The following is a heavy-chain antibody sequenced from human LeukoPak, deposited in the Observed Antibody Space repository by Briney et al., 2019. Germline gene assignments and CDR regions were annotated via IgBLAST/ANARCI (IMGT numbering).Heavy chain of an antibody. CDR1: GFTFSSYE. D-gene: IGHD1-1*01. J-gene: IGHJ6*02. CDR3: ARGASNWNFDYYGMDV. CDR2: VTSSGATI. Sequence: GGSLRLSCAASGFTFSSYEMNWVRQAPGKGLEWVSFVTSSGATIYNADSVKGRFTISRDNAKNSLYLQMNSLRAEDTAVYYCARGASNWNFDYYGMDVWGQGTTVTLS. V-gene: IGHV3-48*03.